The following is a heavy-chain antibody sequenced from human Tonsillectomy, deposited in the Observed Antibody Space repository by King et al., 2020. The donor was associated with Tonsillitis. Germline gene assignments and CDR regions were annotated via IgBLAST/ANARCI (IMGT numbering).Heavy chain of an antibody. CDR1: GFTFNTYT. CDR2: ISSSSSYI. J-gene: IGHJ4*02. V-gene: IGHV3-21*01. Sequence: VQLVESGGGLVKPGGSLRLSCAASGFTFNTYTMNWVRQAPGKGLEWVSSISSSSSYIYYADSVKGRFTISRDNAKNSLYLQMNSLRAEDTAVYYCASDGVGGYDLGYDTSGPFDYWGQGTLVTVSS. D-gene: IGHD3-22*01. CDR3: ASDGVGGYDLGYDTSGPFDY.